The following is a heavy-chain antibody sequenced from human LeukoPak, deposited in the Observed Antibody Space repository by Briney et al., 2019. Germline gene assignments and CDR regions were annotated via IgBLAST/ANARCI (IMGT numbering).Heavy chain of an antibody. D-gene: IGHD4-17*01. CDR3: ARGSTTVTTKDYFDS. J-gene: IGHJ5*01. CDR1: GFTFSSYW. V-gene: IGHV3-74*01. Sequence: PGGSLRLSCAASGFTFSSYWMHWVRQVPGKGLLWVARINGNGRGSSYGDSLEGRFTISRDNAENTLYLDMNSLRDDDTAVYYCARGSTTVTTKDYFDSWGQGTQVTVSS. CDR2: INGNGRGS.